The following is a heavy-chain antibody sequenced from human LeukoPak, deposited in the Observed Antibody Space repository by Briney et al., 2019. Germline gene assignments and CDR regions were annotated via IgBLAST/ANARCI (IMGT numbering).Heavy chain of an antibody. J-gene: IGHJ6*03. CDR1: GFTVSNYY. V-gene: IGHV3-53*01. Sequence: GGSLRLSCAASGFTVSNYYMSWVRQAPGKGLEWVSAFDITGATHYADSAKGRFTISRDNSRNALNLQMNNLRVEDTAVYYCAAAYCRGDCYSDNHYYFMDLWGKGTTVTVS. D-gene: IGHD2-21*02. CDR3: AAAYCRGDCYSDNHYYFMDL. CDR2: FDITGAT.